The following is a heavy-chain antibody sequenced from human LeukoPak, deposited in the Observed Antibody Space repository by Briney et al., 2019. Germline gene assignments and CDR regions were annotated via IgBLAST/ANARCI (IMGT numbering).Heavy chain of an antibody. CDR1: GGSISSSSYY. V-gene: IGHV4-39*01. CDR2: IYYSGST. CDR3: ARRSGWYGGSFDY. D-gene: IGHD6-19*01. J-gene: IGHJ4*02. Sequence: SETLSLTCTVSGGSISSSSYYWGWIRQPPGKGLEWIGSIYYSGSTYHNPSLKSRVTISVDTSKNQFSLKLSSVTAADMAVYYCARRSGWYGGSFDYWGQGTLVTVSS.